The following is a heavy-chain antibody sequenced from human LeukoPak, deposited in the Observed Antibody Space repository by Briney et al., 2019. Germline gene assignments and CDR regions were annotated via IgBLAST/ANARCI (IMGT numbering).Heavy chain of an antibody. V-gene: IGHV1-2*02. D-gene: IGHD3-10*01. J-gene: IGHJ4*02. CDR2: INPNSGGT. Sequence: ASVKVSSMASVCTLTDYYMHWVRQAPGQGLEWMGWINPNSGGTNYAQKFQGRVTMTRDTPISTAYMELSRLTSDDSAVDDCARDRSAGSDLDYWGQGTLVTVSS. CDR3: ARDRSAGSDLDY. CDR1: VCTLTDYY.